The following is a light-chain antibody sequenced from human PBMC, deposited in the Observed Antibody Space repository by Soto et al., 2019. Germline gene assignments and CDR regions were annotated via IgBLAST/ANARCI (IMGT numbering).Light chain of an antibody. CDR3: SSYTTSSTRV. V-gene: IGLV2-14*01. J-gene: IGLJ1*01. CDR2: EVS. Sequence: QLVLTQPASVSGSPGQSITISCTGTSSDLGTYHFVSWYQQHPDKAPKLMIYEVSNRPSGVSNRFSGSKSGNTASLTISGLQAEDEADYYCSSYTTSSTRVFGTGTKLTVL. CDR1: SSDLGTYHF.